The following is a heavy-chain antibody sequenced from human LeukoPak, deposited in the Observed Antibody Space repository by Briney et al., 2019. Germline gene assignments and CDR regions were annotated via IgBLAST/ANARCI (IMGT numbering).Heavy chain of an antibody. Sequence: GGSLRLSCAASGFIFSTYSMNWVRQAPGKGLEWISFISSGGSTIYYADSVKGRLTISRDNAKNSLYLQMNSLRAEDTAVYYCARATGNYDLGWGQGTLVTVS. CDR3: ARATGNYDLG. CDR1: GFIFSTYS. D-gene: IGHD3-3*01. V-gene: IGHV3-48*01. J-gene: IGHJ4*02. CDR2: ISSGGSTI.